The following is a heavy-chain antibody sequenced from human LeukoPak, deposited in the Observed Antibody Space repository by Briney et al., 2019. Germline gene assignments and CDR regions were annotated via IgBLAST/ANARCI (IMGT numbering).Heavy chain of an antibody. CDR1: GLTFSSYW. Sequence: GGSQRLSCAASGLTFSSYWMSWVRQAPGKGREWVANIKQDGSEKHYVYSVTGRFTISRDNAKNSLYLQMNSLRADDTAVYYCARDLAGPPQEAFDIWGQGTMVTVSS. V-gene: IGHV3-7*01. CDR2: IKQDGSEK. J-gene: IGHJ3*02. CDR3: ARDLAGPPQEAFDI.